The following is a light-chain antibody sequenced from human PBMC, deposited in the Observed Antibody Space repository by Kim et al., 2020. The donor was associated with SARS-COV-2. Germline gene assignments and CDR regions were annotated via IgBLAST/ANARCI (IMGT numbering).Light chain of an antibody. V-gene: IGKV2-30*02. J-gene: IGKJ1*01. CDR1: QSLVHSDGTTY. CDR2: KVS. CDR3: MQATSWPWT. Sequence: DIVMTQSPLSLPVAFGQPASISCRSSQSLVHSDGTTYLNWFQQRPGQSPRRLIYKVSNLDSGSGVPDRFSGSGSVIYFTLTIGRVEAEDVFVYYCMQATSWPWTFCQGTKMYIK.